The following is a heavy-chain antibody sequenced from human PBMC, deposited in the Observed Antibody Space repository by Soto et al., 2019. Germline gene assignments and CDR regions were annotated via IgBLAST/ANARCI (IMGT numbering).Heavy chain of an antibody. J-gene: IGHJ4*02. CDR1: RFTFRDAW. D-gene: IGHD3-22*01. V-gene: IGHV3-15*01. Sequence: EGQLAESGGDLVKPGGSLRLSCAASRFTFRDAWMSWVRQAPGKGLEWVGRIKREIDGGTTDYAAPVKGRFTISRDDSENTLYLQMNSLKTEDTAVYYCTTGLSNGYYNFDFWGQGTLVTVSS. CDR2: IKREIDGGTT. CDR3: TTGLSNGYYNFDF.